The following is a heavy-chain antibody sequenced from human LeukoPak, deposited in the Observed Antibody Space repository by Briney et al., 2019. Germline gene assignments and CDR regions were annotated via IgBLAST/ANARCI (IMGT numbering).Heavy chain of an antibody. D-gene: IGHD6-19*01. CDR2: IWDDGSNK. CDR3: ARRGKTRSTAVYSSGWSRYYYGMDV. V-gene: IGHV3-33*01. Sequence: GRALRLSCAASGFTFSSYGMQWVCQAPGKGLEWVAVIWDDGSNKYSAESVKGRFTSSRDNSKTTLYLQMNSLGAEDTAVYYCARRGKTRSTAVYSSGWSRYYYGMDVWGQGTTVTVSS. J-gene: IGHJ6*02. CDR1: GFTFSSYG.